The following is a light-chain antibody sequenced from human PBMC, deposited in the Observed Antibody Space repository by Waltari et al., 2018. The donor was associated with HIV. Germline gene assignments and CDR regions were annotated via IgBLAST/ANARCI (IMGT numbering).Light chain of an antibody. J-gene: IGKJ3*01. Sequence: DIPLTQSPSFLSASVGDRVPITCRASQGISSYLAWYQQKPGKAPKLLIYAASTLQRGVPSRFSGSRSGTEFTLTISSLQPEDFATYYCQQLNSYLGFTFGPGTKVDIK. CDR2: AAS. CDR3: QQLNSYLGFT. V-gene: IGKV1-9*01. CDR1: QGISSY.